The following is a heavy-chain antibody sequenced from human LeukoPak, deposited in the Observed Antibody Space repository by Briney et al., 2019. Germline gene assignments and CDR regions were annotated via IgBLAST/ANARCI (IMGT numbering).Heavy chain of an antibody. CDR2: IYHSGST. J-gene: IGHJ6*03. D-gene: IGHD6-13*01. V-gene: IGHV4-38-2*01. CDR3: ARTVAAAGTFGAYYYYYMDV. Sequence: SETLSLTCAVSGYSISSGYFWGWIRPPPGKGLEWIGSIYHSGSTYYNPSLKSRVTISVDTSKNQFSLKLSSVTAADTAVYYCARTVAAAGTFGAYYYYYMDVWGKGTTVTVSS. CDR1: GYSISSGYF.